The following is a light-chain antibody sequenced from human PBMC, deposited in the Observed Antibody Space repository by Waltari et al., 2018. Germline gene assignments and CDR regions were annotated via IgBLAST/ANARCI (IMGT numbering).Light chain of an antibody. Sequence: DVVMPQSPLSLPVTPGQAAYIYCKPSQSLVHSNVNTHLNWFQQRPGQSPRRLIYRVSNRASGVPARFSGSGSGTDFTLKISRLDAEDVGVYYCMQGTHWPYTFGQGTKLDIK. J-gene: IGKJ2*01. CDR2: RVS. V-gene: IGKV2-30*02. CDR1: QSLVHSNVNTH. CDR3: MQGTHWPYT.